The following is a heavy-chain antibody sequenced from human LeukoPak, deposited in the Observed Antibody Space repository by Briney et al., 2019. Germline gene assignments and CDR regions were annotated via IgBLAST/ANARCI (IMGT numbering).Heavy chain of an antibody. CDR1: GFTFSNAW. V-gene: IGHV3-15*01. J-gene: IGHJ3*02. D-gene: IGHD6-13*01. CDR3: TTDFLDLIAAAGTDNADAFDI. Sequence: GGSLRLSCAASGFTFSNAWMSWVRQAPGKGLEWVGRIKSKTDGGTTDYAAPVKGRFTISRDDSKNTLYLQMNSLKTEDTAVYYCTTDFLDLIAAAGTDNADAFDIWGQGTMVTVSS. CDR2: IKSKTDGGTT.